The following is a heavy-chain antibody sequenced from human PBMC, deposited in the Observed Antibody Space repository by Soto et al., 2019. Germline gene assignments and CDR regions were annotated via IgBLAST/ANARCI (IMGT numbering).Heavy chain of an antibody. CDR3: AKGPPRYCGGDCYYGVDY. D-gene: IGHD2-21*02. CDR2: MNPKSGNT. V-gene: IGHV1-8*01. Sequence: QVQLVQSGAEVKKPGASVKVSCKASGYTFTSYDINWVRQATGQGLEWMGWMNPKSGNTGYAQKFQGRVTMTRDTYISTAYMELSSLRSEDTAVYYCAKGPPRYCGGDCYYGVDYWGQGTLVTVSS. CDR1: GYTFTSYD. J-gene: IGHJ4*02.